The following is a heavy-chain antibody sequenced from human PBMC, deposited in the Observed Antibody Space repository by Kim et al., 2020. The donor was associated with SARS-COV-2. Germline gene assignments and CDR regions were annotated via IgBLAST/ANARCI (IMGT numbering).Heavy chain of an antibody. CDR1: GGSISSSSYY. CDR3: ARHIYDILTGYYYPTNWYFDL. V-gene: IGHV4-39*01. CDR2: IYYSGST. D-gene: IGHD3-9*01. J-gene: IGHJ2*01. Sequence: SETLSLTCTVSGGSISSSSYYWGWIRQPPGKGLEWIGSIYYSGSTYYNPSLKSRVTISVDTSKNQFSLKLSSVTAADTAVYYCARHIYDILTGYYYPTNWYFDLWGRGTLVTVSS.